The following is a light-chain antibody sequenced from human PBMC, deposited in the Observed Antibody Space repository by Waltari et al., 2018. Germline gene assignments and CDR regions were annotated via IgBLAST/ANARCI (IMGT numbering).Light chain of an antibody. CDR1: SGRIASNY. CDR2: EDN. V-gene: IGLV6-57*03. CDR3: QSYDSSNHWV. J-gene: IGLJ3*02. Sequence: NFMLTQPHSVSESPGKTVPISCTRSSGRIASNYVQWSQQRPGSAPTTVIYEDNQRPSGVPDRFSGSIDSSSNSASLTISGLKTEDEADYYCQSYDSSNHWVFGGGTKLTVL.